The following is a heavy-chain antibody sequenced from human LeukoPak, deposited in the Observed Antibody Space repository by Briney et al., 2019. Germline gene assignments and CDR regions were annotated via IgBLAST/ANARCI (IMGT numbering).Heavy chain of an antibody. Sequence: TSETLSLTCAVSGGSISSGGYSWSWIRQPPGKDLEWIGYIYHSGSTYYNPSLKSRVTISVDRSKNQFSLKLSSVTAADTAVYYCARASDSSGYYYDWGQGTLVTVSS. CDR3: ARASDSSGYYYD. D-gene: IGHD3-22*01. J-gene: IGHJ4*02. CDR1: GGSISSGGYS. V-gene: IGHV4-30-2*01. CDR2: IYHSGST.